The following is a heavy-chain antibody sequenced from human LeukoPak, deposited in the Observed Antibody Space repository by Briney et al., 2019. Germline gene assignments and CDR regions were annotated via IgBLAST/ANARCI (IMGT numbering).Heavy chain of an antibody. J-gene: IGHJ4*02. CDR2: IYYSGST. D-gene: IGHD5-12*01. Sequence: SETLSLTCTVSGDSISNYYWSWIRQPPGKGLEWIGYIYYSGSTDSNPSLKSRLTISLDTSRNQFSLKLSSVTAADTAVYYCASHPPGSGYDYWFDYWGQGTLVTVSA. V-gene: IGHV4-59*12. CDR1: GDSISNYY. CDR3: ASHPPGSGYDYWFDY.